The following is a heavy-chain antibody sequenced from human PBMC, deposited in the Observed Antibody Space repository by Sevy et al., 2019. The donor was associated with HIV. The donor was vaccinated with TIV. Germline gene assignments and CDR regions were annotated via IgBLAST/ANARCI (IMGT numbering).Heavy chain of an antibody. CDR3: VKGGYSSSWYRFDP. D-gene: IGHD6-13*01. Sequence: GGSLRLSCAASGFTFSSYGMHWVRQAPAKGLEWVAGVSYDGSKKYYADSVKGRFTISRDNSKNSLYLKMNSLRAEDTAVYYCVKGGYSSSWYRFDPWGQGTLVTVSS. V-gene: IGHV3-30*18. CDR2: VSYDGSKK. J-gene: IGHJ5*02. CDR1: GFTFSSYG.